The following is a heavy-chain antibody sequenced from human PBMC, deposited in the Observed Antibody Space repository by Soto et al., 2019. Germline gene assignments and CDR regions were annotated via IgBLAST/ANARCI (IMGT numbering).Heavy chain of an antibody. D-gene: IGHD3-16*01. J-gene: IGHJ5*02. CDR3: ATYWGTESHTIWFDL. V-gene: IGHV4-59*01. CDR1: GGSIGSKY. CDR2: LHFLAYT. Sequence: PSETLSLTCTVSGGSIGSKYWTWVRQSPGKGLEWIGHLHFLAYTNYNPSLQSRVTISSSRSTNHVCLTLSSVTAAETAIYYCATYWGTESHTIWFDLWGRGAQVTVSS.